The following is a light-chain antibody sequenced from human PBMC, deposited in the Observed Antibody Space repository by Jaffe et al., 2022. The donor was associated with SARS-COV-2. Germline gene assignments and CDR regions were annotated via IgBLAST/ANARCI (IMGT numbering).Light chain of an antibody. Sequence: QSALTQPRSVSGSPGQSVTISCTGTSSDVGGYNHVSWYQDHPGKAPKLMIYDVTKRPSGVPDRFSGSKSGNTASLTISGLQAEDEADYYCCSFAGSYTRVFGGGTKLTVL. CDR3: CSFAGSYTRV. V-gene: IGLV2-11*01. J-gene: IGLJ3*02. CDR1: SSDVGGYNH. CDR2: DVT.